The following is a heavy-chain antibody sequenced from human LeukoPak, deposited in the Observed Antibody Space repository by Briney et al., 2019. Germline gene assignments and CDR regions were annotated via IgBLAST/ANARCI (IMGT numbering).Heavy chain of an antibody. Sequence: SETLSLTCTVSGGSISLYYWSWIRQPPGKGLEWIGYVYYSGSTNYNPSLKSRVTISVDTSKNQFSLKLSSVTAADTAVYHCARGLGYYDSSVGYWGQGTLVTVSS. V-gene: IGHV4-59*01. J-gene: IGHJ4*02. CDR2: VYYSGST. CDR1: GGSISLYY. CDR3: ARGLGYYDSSVGY. D-gene: IGHD3-22*01.